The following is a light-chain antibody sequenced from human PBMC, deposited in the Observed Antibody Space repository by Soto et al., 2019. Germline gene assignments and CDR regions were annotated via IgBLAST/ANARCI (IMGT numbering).Light chain of an antibody. J-gene: IGKJ5*01. Sequence: QMTQYQPSLSESVGDRVTITCRASRTINSHLNWYQQKPGETPRLVVHSASTLQTGVPSRFSGSGFGTDFTLNIISLQPEDFATYYCQQTFSAPLTFGQGTRLEIK. V-gene: IGKV1-39*01. CDR3: QQTFSAPLT. CDR2: SAS. CDR1: RTINSH.